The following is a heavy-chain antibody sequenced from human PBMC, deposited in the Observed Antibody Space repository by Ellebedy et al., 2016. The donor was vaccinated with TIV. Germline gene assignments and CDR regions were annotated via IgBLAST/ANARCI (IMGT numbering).Heavy chain of an antibody. Sequence: GESLKISCEASGFIFSSYGMHWVRQAPGKGPEWVAVISYDGSKKYYADSVKGRFTISRDNSNNTWYLQMTSLRVEDTATYYCAREWEAAVAGTVYYYYGMDVWGQGTTVTVSS. D-gene: IGHD6-19*01. CDR3: AREWEAAVAGTVYYYYGMDV. CDR2: ISYDGSKK. J-gene: IGHJ6*02. V-gene: IGHV3-30*03. CDR1: GFIFSSYG.